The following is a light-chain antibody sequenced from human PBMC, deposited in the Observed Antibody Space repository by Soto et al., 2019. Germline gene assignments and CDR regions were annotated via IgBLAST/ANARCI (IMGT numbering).Light chain of an antibody. CDR3: QQYDNWPWT. V-gene: IGKV3D-15*01. CDR1: QSISRN. J-gene: IGKJ1*01. CDR2: GAS. Sequence: EIVMTQSPATLSVSPGEGGTLSCRASQSISRNLAWYQQKPGQAPRLLIYGASNRATGIPDRFSGSGSGTDFTLTISSLQSEDFAVYYCQQYDNWPWTFGQGTKVDIK.